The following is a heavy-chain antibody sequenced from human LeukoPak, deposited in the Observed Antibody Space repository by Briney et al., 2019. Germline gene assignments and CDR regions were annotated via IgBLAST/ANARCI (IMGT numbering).Heavy chain of an antibody. Sequence: PGGSLRLSCAASGFTFSSYSMNWVRQAPGKGLEWVSSISSSSSYIYYADSVKGRFTISRDNAKNSLYLQMNSLRAEDTAVYYCARKSDWGYAFDIWGQGTMVTVSS. J-gene: IGHJ3*02. CDR3: ARKSDWGYAFDI. D-gene: IGHD7-27*01. CDR1: GFTFSSYS. V-gene: IGHV3-21*01. CDR2: ISSSSSYI.